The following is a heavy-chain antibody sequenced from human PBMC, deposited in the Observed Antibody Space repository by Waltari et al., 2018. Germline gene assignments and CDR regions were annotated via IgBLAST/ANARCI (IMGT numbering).Heavy chain of an antibody. V-gene: IGHV3-11*04. CDR3: ARGNNWNYGPKYYFDY. J-gene: IGHJ4*02. CDR1: GFTFGDYY. CDR2: IRGSGSSK. D-gene: IGHD1-7*01. Sequence: QVQLVESGGGLVKPGGSLGLSCVASGFTFGDYYMSWIRQAPGRVLGWVSHIRGSGSSKYYADSVKGRFTISRDNAKNSLYLQMNSLRAEDTGVYYCARGNNWNYGPKYYFDYWGQGSLVTVSS.